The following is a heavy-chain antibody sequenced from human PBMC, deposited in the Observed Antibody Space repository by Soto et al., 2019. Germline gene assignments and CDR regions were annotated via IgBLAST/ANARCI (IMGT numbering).Heavy chain of an antibody. Sequence: ASVKVSCKASGYTFTSYYMHWVRQAPGQGLEWMGIINPSGGSTSYAQKFQGRVTMTRDTSTSTVYMELSSLRSEDTAVYYCARDSSVYYDFWSGYYPNNWFGPWGQGTLVTVSS. CDR1: GYTFTSYY. CDR2: INPSGGST. D-gene: IGHD3-3*01. CDR3: ARDSSVYYDFWSGYYPNNWFGP. V-gene: IGHV1-46*01. J-gene: IGHJ5*02.